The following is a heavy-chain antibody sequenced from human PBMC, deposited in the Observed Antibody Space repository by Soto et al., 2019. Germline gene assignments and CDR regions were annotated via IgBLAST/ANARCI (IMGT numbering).Heavy chain of an antibody. CDR1: GFTFSNAW. V-gene: IGHV3-15*07. CDR3: TTDHVDVSDFWSGYPPDY. CDR2: IKSKTDGGTT. D-gene: IGHD3-3*01. Sequence: EVQLEESGGGLVKPGGSLRLSCAASGFTFSNAWMNWVRQAPGKGLEWVGRIKSKTDGGTTDYAAPVKGRFTISRDDSKNTLYLQMNSLKTEDTAVYYCTTDHVDVSDFWSGYPPDYWGQGTLVTVSS. J-gene: IGHJ4*02.